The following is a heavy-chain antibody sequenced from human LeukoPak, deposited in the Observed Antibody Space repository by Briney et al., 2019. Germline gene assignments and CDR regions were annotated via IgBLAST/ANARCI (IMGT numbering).Heavy chain of an antibody. V-gene: IGHV1-69*10. CDR1: GGTFSSYA. CDR2: IIPILGIA. D-gene: IGHD4-17*01. CDR3: ARAGGDPTSEYYYGMDV. J-gene: IGHJ6*02. Sequence: SVKFSCKAFGGTFSSYAISGWGQPPGQGLEGMEGIIPILGIANYAQKFQGRVTITADKSTSTAYMELSSLRSEDTAVYYCARAGGDPTSEYYYGMDVWGQGTTVTVSS.